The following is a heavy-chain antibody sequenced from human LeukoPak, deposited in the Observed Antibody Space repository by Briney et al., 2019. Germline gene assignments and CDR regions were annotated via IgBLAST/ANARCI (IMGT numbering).Heavy chain of an antibody. J-gene: IGHJ4*02. V-gene: IGHV4-61*02. CDR2: IYTSGST. CDR3: ARDRRNAIGFDY. D-gene: IGHD1-1*01. CDR1: GGSISSGSYY. Sequence: SQTLSLTCTVSGGSISSGSYYWSWIRQPAGKGLEWIGRIYTSGSTNYNPSLKSRVTMSVDTSKNQFSLKLSSVTAADTAVYYCARDRRNAIGFDYWGQGTLVTVSS.